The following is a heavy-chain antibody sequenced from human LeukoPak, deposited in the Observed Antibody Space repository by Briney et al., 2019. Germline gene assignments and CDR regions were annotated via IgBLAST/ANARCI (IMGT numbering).Heavy chain of an antibody. J-gene: IGHJ3*02. D-gene: IGHD3-9*01. CDR2: IIPIFGTA. CDR3: ARPMTIYDILTGYPARNDAFDI. V-gene: IGHV1-69*05. CDR1: GGTFSSYA. Sequence: GASVKVSCKASGGTFSSYAISWVRQAPGQGLEWMGGIIPIFGTANYAQKFQGRVTITTDESTSTAYMELRSLRSDDTAVYYCARPMTIYDILTGYPARNDAFDIWGQGTMVTVSS.